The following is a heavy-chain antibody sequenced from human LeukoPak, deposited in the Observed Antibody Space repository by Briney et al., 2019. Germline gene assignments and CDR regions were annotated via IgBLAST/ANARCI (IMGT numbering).Heavy chain of an antibody. Sequence: SQTLSLTCDISGDSVSSGSGGWNWIRQSPSRGLEWLGRIYYRSQLYNDDAVSVKGRISINPDTAKNQFSLKLSSLTAADTAVYYCARTGYCSGGSCYHYYYYYMDVWGKGTTVTISS. V-gene: IGHV6-1*01. CDR1: GDSVSSGSGG. D-gene: IGHD2-15*01. J-gene: IGHJ6*03. CDR3: ARTGYCSGGSCYHYYYYYMDV. CDR2: IYYRSQLYN.